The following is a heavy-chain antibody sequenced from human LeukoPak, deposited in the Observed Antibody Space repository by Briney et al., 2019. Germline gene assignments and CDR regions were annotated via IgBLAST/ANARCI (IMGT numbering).Heavy chain of an antibody. CDR1: GFTVSSNY. J-gene: IGHJ6*02. Sequence: YPGGSLRLSCAVSGFTVSSNYMSWVRQAPGKGREGVAVISYDGSNKYYADSVKGRFTISRDNSKNTLYLQMNSLRTADTAVYYCARDCYHSYYDFGSGYYGGPYYYYGMDVWGQGTTVTVSS. CDR2: ISYDGSNK. D-gene: IGHD3-3*01. V-gene: IGHV3-30-3*01. CDR3: ARDCYHSYYDFGSGYYGGPYYYYGMDV.